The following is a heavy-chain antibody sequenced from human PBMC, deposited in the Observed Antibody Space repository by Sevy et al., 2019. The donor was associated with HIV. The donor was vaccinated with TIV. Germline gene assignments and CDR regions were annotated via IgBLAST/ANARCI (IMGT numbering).Heavy chain of an antibody. CDR2: ISHSGDST. CDR1: GFTFSSYA. CDR3: ARRKVGDFCGGSSRGPWAGGPLFDY. V-gene: IGHV3-23*01. J-gene: IGHJ4*02. D-gene: IGHD3-3*01. Sequence: GGSLRLSCTSSGFTFSSYAMNWVRQAPGKGLEWVSTISHSGDSTYYADSMKGRFTISRDNSANTLYLQMNSLRAEDTALYSWARRKVGDFCGGSSRGPWAGGPLFDYWGQGTLVTVSS.